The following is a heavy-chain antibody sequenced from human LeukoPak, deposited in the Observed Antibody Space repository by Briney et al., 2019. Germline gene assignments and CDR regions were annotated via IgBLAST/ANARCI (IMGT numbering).Heavy chain of an antibody. CDR2: ISGSGGST. Sequence: GGSLSLSCAASGFTFSSYAMSWVRQAPGKGLEWVSAISGSGGSTYYADSVKGRFTISRDNSKNTLYLQMNSLRAEDTAVYYCAKDQQLVLGGWLDPWGQGTLVTVSS. CDR3: AKDQQLVLGGWLDP. V-gene: IGHV3-23*01. CDR1: GFTFSSYA. J-gene: IGHJ5*02. D-gene: IGHD6-13*01.